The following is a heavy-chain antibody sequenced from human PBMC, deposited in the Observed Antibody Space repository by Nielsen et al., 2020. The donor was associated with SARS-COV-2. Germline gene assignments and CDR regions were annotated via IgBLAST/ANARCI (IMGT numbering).Heavy chain of an antibody. CDR3: AREGAYGSGVSGFDY. Sequence: GESLKTSCAASGFTFSSYGMHWVRQAPGKGLEWVAVIWYDGSNKYYADSVKGRFTISRDNSKNTLYLQMNSLRAEDTAVYYCAREGAYGSGVSGFDYWGQGTLVTVSS. CDR2: IWYDGSNK. D-gene: IGHD3-10*01. CDR1: GFTFSSYG. V-gene: IGHV3-33*01. J-gene: IGHJ4*02.